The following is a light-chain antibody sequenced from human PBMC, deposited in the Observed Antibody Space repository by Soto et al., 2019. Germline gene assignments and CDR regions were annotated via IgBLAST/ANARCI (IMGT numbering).Light chain of an antibody. CDR3: HQYHTLPIT. J-gene: IGKJ4*01. CDR1: QHINNF. Sequence: DIQLTQSPSSLSASVGDRVTITCQASQHINNFLNWFQQKPGKAPKLVIYDTSNLETGLPSKFSGSRSGTDFIFTISSLQPEDIATYYCHQYHTLPITFGGGTKVEI. CDR2: DTS. V-gene: IGKV1-33*01.